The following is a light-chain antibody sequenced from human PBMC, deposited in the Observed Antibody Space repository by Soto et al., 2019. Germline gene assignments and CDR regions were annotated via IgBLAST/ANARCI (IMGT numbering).Light chain of an antibody. CDR1: SSNIGAGYD. V-gene: IGLV1-40*01. J-gene: IGLJ1*01. CDR2: GNN. Sequence: QSVLTQPPSVSGAPGQRVTISCTGSSSNIGAGYDVHWYQRLPGTAPKVLIYGNNNRPSGVPDRFSGSKSGTSASLAITGLQAEDEADYYCQSYDNSLSGSYVFGTGTKITVL. CDR3: QSYDNSLSGSYV.